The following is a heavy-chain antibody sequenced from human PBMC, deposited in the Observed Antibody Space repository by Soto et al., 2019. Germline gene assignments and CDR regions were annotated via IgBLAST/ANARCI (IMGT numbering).Heavy chain of an antibody. D-gene: IGHD4-4*01. CDR1: GGSISSYY. V-gene: IGHV4-59*01. CDR2: IYYSGST. Sequence: PSETLSLTCTVSGGSISSYYWSWIRQPPGKGLEWIGYIYYSGSTNYNPSLKSRVTISVDTSKNQFSLKLSSVTAADTAVYYCASSPRTVTTLYYYYGMDVWGQGTTVTVSS. CDR3: ASSPRTVTTLYYYYGMDV. J-gene: IGHJ6*02.